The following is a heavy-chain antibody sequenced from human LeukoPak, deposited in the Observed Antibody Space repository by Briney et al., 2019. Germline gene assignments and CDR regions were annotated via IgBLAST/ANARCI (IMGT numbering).Heavy chain of an antibody. J-gene: IGHJ4*02. Sequence: GASVKVSCKASGGTFSSYAISWVRQAPGQGLEWMGRIIPIFGIANYAQKFQGRVTITADKSTSTAYMELSSLRSEDTAVYYCARDPYSSSWELDYWGQGTLVTVSS. CDR2: IIPIFGIA. CDR1: GGTFSSYA. CDR3: ARDPYSSSWELDY. V-gene: IGHV1-69*04. D-gene: IGHD6-13*01.